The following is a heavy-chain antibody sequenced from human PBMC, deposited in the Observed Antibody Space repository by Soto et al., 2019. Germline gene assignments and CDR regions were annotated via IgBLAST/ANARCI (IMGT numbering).Heavy chain of an antibody. CDR1: GFTFISYG. CDR3: AKDHRDFYYYYYGMDV. V-gene: IGHV3-30*18. Sequence: GSLRLSCSASGFTFISYGMHWFRDAPFKVLECLAVISYDGSNKYYADSVKGRFTISRDNSKNTLYLQMNSLRAEDTAVYYCAKDHRDFYYYYYGMDVWGQGTTVTVSS. J-gene: IGHJ6*02. CDR2: ISYDGSNK.